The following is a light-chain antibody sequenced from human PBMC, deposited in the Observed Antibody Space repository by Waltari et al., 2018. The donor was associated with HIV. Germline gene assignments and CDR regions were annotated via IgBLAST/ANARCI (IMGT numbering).Light chain of an antibody. Sequence: VLTQSPGTLSVSPGERVTLSCRASQSVSRDLAWYQQKPGQGPRLLGSGSSTRATGVPARFSCSGSGTDFTLTINSLQAQDFATYYGQRYSTWPPTYSFGQGTKLEI. CDR3: QRYSTWPPTYS. J-gene: IGKJ2*03. CDR2: GSS. CDR1: QSVSRD. V-gene: IGKV3-15*01.